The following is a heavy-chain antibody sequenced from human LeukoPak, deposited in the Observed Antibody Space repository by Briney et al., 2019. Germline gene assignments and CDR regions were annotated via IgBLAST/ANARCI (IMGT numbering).Heavy chain of an antibody. J-gene: IGHJ3*02. CDR1: GYTFTTYG. Sequence: ASMKVSCKASGYTFTTYGISWVRQAPGQGLEWMGWTSGNNGNTNYAQKLQGRVTMTTDTSASTAYMELRSLRSDDTAVYYCARDLRYSGNYFSDTFDIWGQGTMVTVSS. D-gene: IGHD1-26*01. CDR2: TSGNNGNT. CDR3: ARDLRYSGNYFSDTFDI. V-gene: IGHV1-18*01.